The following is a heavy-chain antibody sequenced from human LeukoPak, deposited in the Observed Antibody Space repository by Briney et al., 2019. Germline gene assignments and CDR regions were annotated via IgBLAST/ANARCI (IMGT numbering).Heavy chain of an antibody. V-gene: IGHV4-39*07. D-gene: IGHD4-23*01. CDR1: GGSISSYY. CDR3: ASMADYGGNHRYFDL. Sequence: SETLSLTCTVSGGSISSYYWSWIRQPPGKGLEWIGSIYYSGSTYYNPSLKSRVTISVDTSKNQFSLKLSSVTAADTAVYYCASMADYGGNHRYFDLWGRGTLVTVSS. CDR2: IYYSGST. J-gene: IGHJ2*01.